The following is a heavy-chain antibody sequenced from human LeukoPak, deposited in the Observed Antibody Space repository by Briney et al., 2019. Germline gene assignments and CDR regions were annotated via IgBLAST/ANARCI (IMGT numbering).Heavy chain of an antibody. CDR3: AKDALPGNSIWDYFGN. CDR1: GFTFSICA. CDR2: IGGTDI. V-gene: IGHV3-23*01. Sequence: RTGGSLRLSCAASGFTFSICAMSWVRQAPGKGLEWVSSIGGTDIYYADSVKGRFTVSRDNSKNTLYLQLNSLRAEDSAVYYCAKDALPGNSIWDYFGNWGQGTLVTVSS. D-gene: IGHD1-7*01. J-gene: IGHJ4*02.